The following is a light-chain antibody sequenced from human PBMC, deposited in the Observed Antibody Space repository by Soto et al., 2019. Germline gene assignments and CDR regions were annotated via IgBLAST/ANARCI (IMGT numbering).Light chain of an antibody. CDR3: AAWDDSLNGWV. Sequence: QSVLTQPPSASGTPGQRVSISCSGSSSSIGSNTVSWYQQLPGTAPKLLIYSNNQRPSGVPDRFSGSKSGTSASLAISGLQCEDEADYYCAAWDDSLNGWVFGGGTKLTVL. J-gene: IGLJ3*02. CDR1: SSSIGSNT. CDR2: SNN. V-gene: IGLV1-44*01.